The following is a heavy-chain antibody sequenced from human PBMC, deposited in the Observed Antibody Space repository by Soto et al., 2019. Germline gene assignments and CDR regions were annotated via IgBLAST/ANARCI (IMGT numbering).Heavy chain of an antibody. J-gene: IGHJ6*02. D-gene: IGHD3-10*01. V-gene: IGHV4-31*03. CDR2: ISYSGST. CDR1: GGSISGGGYY. CDR3: ARVPRANRGRDYYGMDV. Sequence: PSETLSLTCTVSGGSISGGGYYWSWIRQHPGEGLEWIGYISYSGSTYYNPSLKGRVTISVDTSEKQFSLRLSSVSAADTAVYYCARVPRANRGRDYYGMDVWGQGTTVTVSS.